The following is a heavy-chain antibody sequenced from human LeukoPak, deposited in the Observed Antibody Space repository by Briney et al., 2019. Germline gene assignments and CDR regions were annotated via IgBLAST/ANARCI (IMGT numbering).Heavy chain of an antibody. D-gene: IGHD3-10*01. CDR3: ARRLPNYYGSGSSFDY. V-gene: IGHV5-51*01. Sequence: GESLKISCKGFGYSFTSYWIGWVRQMPGKGLEWMGIIYPGDSDTRYSPSFQGQVTISADKSISTAYLQWSSLKASDTAMYYCARRLPNYYGSGSSFDYWGQGTLVTVSS. J-gene: IGHJ4*02. CDR2: IYPGDSDT. CDR1: GYSFTSYW.